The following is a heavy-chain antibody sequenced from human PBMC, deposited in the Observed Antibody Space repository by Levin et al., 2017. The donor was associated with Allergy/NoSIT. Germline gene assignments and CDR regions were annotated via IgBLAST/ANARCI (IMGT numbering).Heavy chain of an antibody. Sequence: GGSLRLSCKASGYTFTSYGISWVRQAPGQGLEWMGWISAYNGNTNYAQKLQGRVTMTTDTSTSTAYMELRSLRSDDTAVYYCARDLLLERPSPDYWGQGTLVTVSS. CDR3: ARDLLLERPSPDY. D-gene: IGHD1-1*01. CDR2: ISAYNGNT. CDR1: GYTFTSYG. J-gene: IGHJ4*02. V-gene: IGHV1-18*01.